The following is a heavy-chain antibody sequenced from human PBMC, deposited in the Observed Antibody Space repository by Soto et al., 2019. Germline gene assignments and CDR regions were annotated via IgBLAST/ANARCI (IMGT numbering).Heavy chain of an antibody. D-gene: IGHD6-6*01. V-gene: IGHV3-30*18. Sequence: PGGSLRLSCAASGFTFSSYGMHWVRQAPGKGLEWVAVISYDGSNKYYADSVKGRFTISRDNSKNTLYLQMDSLRAEDTAVYYCANVHFYYYGMEVWGQGTTVTVSS. CDR2: ISYDGSNK. J-gene: IGHJ6*02. CDR3: ANVHFYYYGMEV. CDR1: GFTFSSYG.